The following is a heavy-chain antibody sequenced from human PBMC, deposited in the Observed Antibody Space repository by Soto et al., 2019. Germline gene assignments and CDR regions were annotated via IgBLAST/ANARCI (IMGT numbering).Heavy chain of an antibody. CDR1: GFTFSDYY. CDR3: ARDVAAGFTDYYYYGMDV. J-gene: IGHJ6*02. V-gene: IGHV3-11*06. D-gene: IGHD6-19*01. Sequence: QVQLVESGGGLVKPGGSLRLSCAASGFTFSDYYMSWIRQAPGKGLEWVSYISSSSSYTNYADSVKGRFTISRDNAKNSLYLQMNSLRAEDTAVYYCARDVAAGFTDYYYYGMDVWSQGPTVTVSS. CDR2: ISSSSSYT.